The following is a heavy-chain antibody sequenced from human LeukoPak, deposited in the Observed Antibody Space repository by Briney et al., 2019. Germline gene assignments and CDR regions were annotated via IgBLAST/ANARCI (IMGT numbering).Heavy chain of an antibody. D-gene: IGHD5-18*01. Sequence: ASVKVSCKASGYTFTDYYMHWVQQAPGKGLEWMGRVDPEDGETIYAEKFQGRVTITADTSTDTAYMELSSLRSEDTAVYYCATVDTAMVSIDYWGQGTLVTVSS. J-gene: IGHJ4*02. CDR1: GYTFTDYY. CDR3: ATVDTAMVSIDY. CDR2: VDPEDGET. V-gene: IGHV1-69-2*01.